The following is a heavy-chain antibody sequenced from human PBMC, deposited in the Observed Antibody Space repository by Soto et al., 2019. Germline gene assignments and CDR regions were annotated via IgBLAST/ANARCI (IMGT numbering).Heavy chain of an antibody. J-gene: IGHJ4*02. D-gene: IGHD6-13*01. V-gene: IGHV3-30*18. CDR3: AKDVAAAGTFDY. CDR1: GXTVSSYG. CDR2: ISYDGSNK. Sequence: GFLRLSGAASGXTVSSYGIPWVHQAPGKGLEWVAVISYDGSNKYYADSVKGRFTISRDNYKNTLYLQMNSMRAEDKAVYYCAKDVAAAGTFDYWGQGTLVPVS.